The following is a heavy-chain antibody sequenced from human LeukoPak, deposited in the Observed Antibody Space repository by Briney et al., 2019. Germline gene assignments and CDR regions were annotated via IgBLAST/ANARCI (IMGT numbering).Heavy chain of an antibody. V-gene: IGHV3-66*01. CDR2: IYSGGST. D-gene: IGHD3-22*01. CDR1: GFTVSSNY. Sequence: PGGSLRLFCAASGFTVSSNYMSWVRQAPGKGLEWVSVIYSGGSTYYADSVKGRFTISRDNSKNTLYLQMNSLRAEDTAVYYCAREGFAYYYDSSGFYYFDYWGQGTLVTVSS. CDR3: AREGFAYYYDSSGFYYFDY. J-gene: IGHJ4*02.